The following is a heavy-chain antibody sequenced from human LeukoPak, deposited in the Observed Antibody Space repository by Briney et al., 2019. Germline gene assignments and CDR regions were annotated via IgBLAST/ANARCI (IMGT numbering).Heavy chain of an antibody. J-gene: IGHJ4*02. CDR3: AKDRPPYISLIRGVILDY. D-gene: IGHD3-10*01. Sequence: GGSLRLSCAASGFTFSSYGMHWVRQAPGKGLEWVAFIRYDGSNKYYADSVKGRFTISRDNSKNTVYLQMNSLRGEDTAVYYCAKDRPPYISLIRGVILDYWGQGTLVTVSS. CDR1: GFTFSSYG. CDR2: IRYDGSNK. V-gene: IGHV3-30*02.